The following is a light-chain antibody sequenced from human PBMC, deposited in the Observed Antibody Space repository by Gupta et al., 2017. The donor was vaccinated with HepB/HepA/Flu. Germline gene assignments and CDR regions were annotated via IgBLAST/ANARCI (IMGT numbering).Light chain of an antibody. Sequence: DLGLTHSVALLLVSLRGQADDNCKSSQSVLYNSNNKNSLAWYQQKPRQPPKLLIYWASTRESGVPDRFSGSGSGTDFTLTISSLQAEDVAVYYCQQYYSTPWTFGQGTKVEIK. CDR1: QSVLYNSNNKNS. CDR2: WAS. J-gene: IGKJ1*01. CDR3: QQYYSTPWT. V-gene: IGKV4-1*01.